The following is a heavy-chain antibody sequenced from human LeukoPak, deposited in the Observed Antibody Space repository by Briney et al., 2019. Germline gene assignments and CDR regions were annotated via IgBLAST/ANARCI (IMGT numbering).Heavy chain of an antibody. Sequence: QPGRSLRLSCAASGFTFSSYGMHWVRQAPGKGLEWVAVIWYDGSNKYYADSVKGRFTNSRDNSKNTLYLQMNSLRAEDTAVYYCARENSGWFDPWGQGTLVTVSS. D-gene: IGHD4-23*01. CDR3: ARENSGWFDP. J-gene: IGHJ5*02. CDR2: IWYDGSNK. V-gene: IGHV3-33*01. CDR1: GFTFSSYG.